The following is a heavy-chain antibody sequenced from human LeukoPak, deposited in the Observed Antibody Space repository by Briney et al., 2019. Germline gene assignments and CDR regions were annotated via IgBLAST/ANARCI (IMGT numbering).Heavy chain of an antibody. D-gene: IGHD3-22*01. CDR1: GYTFTSYY. CDR3: ARAKNPYDSSGSDFDY. Sequence: GASVKVSCKASGYTFTSYYMHWVRQAPGQGLEWMGIINPSGGSTSYAQKFQGRVTMTRDTSTSTVYMELSSLRSEDTAAYYCARAKNPYDSSGSDFDYWGQGTLVTVSS. J-gene: IGHJ4*02. CDR2: INPSGGST. V-gene: IGHV1-46*01.